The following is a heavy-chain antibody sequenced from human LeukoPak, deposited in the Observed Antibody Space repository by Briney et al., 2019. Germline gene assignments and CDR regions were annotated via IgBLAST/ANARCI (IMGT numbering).Heavy chain of an antibody. CDR3: ARDPYTSFFGAFDI. CDR2: IKGDGSEE. D-gene: IGHD2-2*01. J-gene: IGHJ3*02. Sequence: PGGSLRLSCVASKLTFSSYWMTWVRQAPGKGPEWVANIKGDGSEEYYVDSVKGRFTISRDNAKNSLYLQMDSLRAEDTAVYYCARDPYTSFFGAFDIWGQGTMVTVSS. CDR1: KLTFSSYW. V-gene: IGHV3-7*04.